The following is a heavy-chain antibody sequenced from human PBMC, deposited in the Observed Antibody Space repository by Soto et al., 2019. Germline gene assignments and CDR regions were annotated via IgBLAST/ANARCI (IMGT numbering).Heavy chain of an antibody. CDR1: GFTFSSYG. Sequence: QVQLVESGGGVVQPGRSLRLSCAASGFTFSSYGMHWVRQAPGKGLEWVAVICYDGSNKYYADSVKGRFTISRDNSKNTLYLQMNRLRAEDTAVYYCARDHVAVAGSNPFAYWGQGNLVTVSS. CDR2: ICYDGSNK. J-gene: IGHJ4*02. D-gene: IGHD6-19*01. V-gene: IGHV3-33*01. CDR3: ARDHVAVAGSNPFAY.